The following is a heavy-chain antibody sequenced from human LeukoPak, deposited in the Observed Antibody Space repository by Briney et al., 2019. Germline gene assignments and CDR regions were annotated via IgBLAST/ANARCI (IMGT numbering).Heavy chain of an antibody. Sequence: VKVSCKASGYTFTSYDINWVRQATGQGLEWMGWMNPNSGNTGYAQKFQGRVTITRNTSISTAYMELSSLRSEDTAVYYCARGPAYCGGECYSYNWFDPWGQGTLVTVSS. V-gene: IGHV1-8*03. J-gene: IGHJ5*02. CDR3: ARGPAYCGGECYSYNWFDP. D-gene: IGHD2-21*01. CDR2: MNPNSGNT. CDR1: GYTFTSYD.